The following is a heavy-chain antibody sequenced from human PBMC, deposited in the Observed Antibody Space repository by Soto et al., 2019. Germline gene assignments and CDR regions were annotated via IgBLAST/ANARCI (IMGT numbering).Heavy chain of an antibody. Sequence: QVQLVESGGGVVQPGRSLRLSCAASGFTFSSYGMHWVRQAPGKGLEWVAVISYDGSNKYYADSVKGRFTISRDNSKNTLYLQMNSLRAEDTAVYYCAKDSVVVVPAAPYYYYHGMDVWGQGTTVTVSS. CDR1: GFTFSSYG. CDR2: ISYDGSNK. CDR3: AKDSVVVVPAAPYYYYHGMDV. D-gene: IGHD2-2*01. J-gene: IGHJ6*02. V-gene: IGHV3-30*18.